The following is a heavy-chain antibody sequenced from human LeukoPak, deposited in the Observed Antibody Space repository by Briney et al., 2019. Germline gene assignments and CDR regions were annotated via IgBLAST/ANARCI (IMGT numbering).Heavy chain of an antibody. D-gene: IGHD1-26*01. CDR1: GFSFSDSG. V-gene: IGHV3-33*08. J-gene: IGHJ4*02. CDR2: LWSDERIK. CDR3: ATEGPDGTYSYFHH. Sequence: PGRSLRLSCEASGFSFSDSGMHWVRQAPGKGLEWVAVLWSDERIKYYADPVKGRFTISRDNSKKTVWLLMDSLTVEDTALYYCATEGPDGTYSYFHHWGQGTLVIVSS.